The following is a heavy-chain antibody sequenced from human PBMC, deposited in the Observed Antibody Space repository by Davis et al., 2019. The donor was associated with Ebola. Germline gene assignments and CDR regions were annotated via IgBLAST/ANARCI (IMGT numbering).Heavy chain of an antibody. Sequence: KVSCKGSGYSFTSYWIGWVRQMPGKGLEWMGIIYPGDSDTRYSPSFQGQVTISADKSISTAYLQWSSLKASDTAMYYCARSARLPDYYYYYMDVWGKGTTVTVSS. CDR2: IYPGDSDT. CDR1: GYSFTSYW. CDR3: ARSARLPDYYYYYMDV. V-gene: IGHV5-51*01. J-gene: IGHJ6*03. D-gene: IGHD6-6*01.